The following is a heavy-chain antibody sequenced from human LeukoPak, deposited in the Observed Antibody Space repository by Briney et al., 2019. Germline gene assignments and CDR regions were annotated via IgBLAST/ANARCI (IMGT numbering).Heavy chain of an antibody. CDR3: ASSYYYGSGSYYNSDY. Sequence: PGGSLRLSCAASGFTFSIKTYAMNWVRQAPGKGLEWVSSISSSSSYIYYADSVKGRFTISRDNAKNSLYLQMNSLRAEDTAVYYCASSYYYGSGSYYNSDYWGQGTLVTVSS. CDR2: ISSSSSYI. J-gene: IGHJ4*02. V-gene: IGHV3-21*01. D-gene: IGHD3-10*01. CDR1: GFTFSIKTYA.